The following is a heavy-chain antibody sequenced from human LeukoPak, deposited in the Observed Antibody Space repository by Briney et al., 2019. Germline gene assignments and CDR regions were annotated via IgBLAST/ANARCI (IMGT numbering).Heavy chain of an antibody. CDR1: GVIFSSYW. CDR3: ASGRFSYDSTGYSSFYY. Sequence: GSLRLSCAASGVIFSSYWMSWVRQAPGKGLEWVANINQDGSEKYYVDSVKGRFTISRDNAKNSMYLQMNTLRVEDTAVFSCASGRFSYDSTGYSSFYYWGQGTLVTVSS. CDR2: INQDGSEK. V-gene: IGHV3-7*01. D-gene: IGHD3-22*01. J-gene: IGHJ4*02.